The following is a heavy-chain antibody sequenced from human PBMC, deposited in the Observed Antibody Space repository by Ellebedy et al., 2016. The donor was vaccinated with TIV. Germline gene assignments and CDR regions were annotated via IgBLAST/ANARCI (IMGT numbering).Heavy chain of an antibody. Sequence: GGSLRLXXAASGFTFGSYAMSWVRQAPGEGLEWVSTIRGPGTTTYYADSVRGRFTISRDNSRSTLYLQMNSLRAQDTAVYYCAVLRGGGLYYLSSWGQGTLVTVSS. J-gene: IGHJ4*02. CDR1: GFTFGSYA. V-gene: IGHV3-23*01. D-gene: IGHD1-26*01. CDR2: IRGPGTTT. CDR3: AVLRGGGLYYLSS.